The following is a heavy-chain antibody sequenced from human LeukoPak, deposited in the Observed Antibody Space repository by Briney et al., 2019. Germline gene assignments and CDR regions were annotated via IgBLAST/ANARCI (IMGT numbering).Heavy chain of an antibody. CDR1: GGSISSGNFY. D-gene: IGHD3-22*01. CDR3: ARDPSYYYASSGYPFDY. Sequence: SETLSLTCTVSGGSISSGNFYWSWIRQPAGKGLEWIGRIYTSGSTNYNPSFNSRVTISVDTSKNQFSLNLSSVTDAETAVYYCARDPSYYYASSGYPFDYWGQGTLVTVSS. V-gene: IGHV4-61*02. J-gene: IGHJ4*02. CDR2: IYTSGST.